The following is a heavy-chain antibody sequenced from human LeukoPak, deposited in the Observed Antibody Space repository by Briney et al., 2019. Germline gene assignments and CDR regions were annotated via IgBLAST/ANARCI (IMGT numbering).Heavy chain of an antibody. J-gene: IGHJ4*02. CDR3: TTEYYDILTGSRSYRGY. CDR1: GFTFSNAW. CDR2: IKSKTDGGTT. Sequence: PGGSLRLSCAVSGFTFSNAWMSWVRQAPGKGLEWVGRIKSKTDGGTTDYAAPVKGRFTISRDDSKNTLYLQMNSLKTEDTAVYYCTTEYYDILTGSRSYRGYWGQGTLVTVSS. V-gene: IGHV3-15*01. D-gene: IGHD3-9*01.